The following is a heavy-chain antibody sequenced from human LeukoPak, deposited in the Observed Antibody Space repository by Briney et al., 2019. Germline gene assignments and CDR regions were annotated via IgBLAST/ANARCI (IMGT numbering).Heavy chain of an antibody. V-gene: IGHV3-15*01. CDR1: GFTFSNAW. CDR3: TTVGLSGYYDSRGYYYFDY. J-gene: IGHJ4*02. Sequence: GGSLRLSCAASGFTFSNAWMSWVRQAPGKGLEWVGRIKSKTYGGTTDYAAPVKGRFTISRDDSKNTLYLKMNSLKTEDTAVYYCTTVGLSGYYDSRGYYYFDYWGQGTLVTVSS. D-gene: IGHD3-22*01. CDR2: IKSKTYGGTT.